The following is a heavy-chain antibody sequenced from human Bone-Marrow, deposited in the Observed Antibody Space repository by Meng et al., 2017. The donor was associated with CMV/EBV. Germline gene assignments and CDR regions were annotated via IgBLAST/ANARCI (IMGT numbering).Heavy chain of an antibody. CDR2: ISAYNGNT. Sequence: ASVKVSCKASGYTFTSYGISWVRQAPGQGLEWMGWISAYNGNTNYAQKLQGRVTMTTDESTSTAYMELSSLRSEDTAVYYCARDPFLEYYFDYWGQGTLVTVSS. V-gene: IGHV1-18*01. CDR1: GYTFTSYG. D-gene: IGHD3-3*01. CDR3: ARDPFLEYYFDY. J-gene: IGHJ4*02.